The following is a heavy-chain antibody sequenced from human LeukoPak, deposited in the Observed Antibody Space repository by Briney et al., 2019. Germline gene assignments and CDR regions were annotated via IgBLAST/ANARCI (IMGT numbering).Heavy chain of an antibody. CDR1: GFTFSSYA. Sequence: PGGSLRLSCAVSGFTFSSYAMRWVRQARGKGVEWVSGISGSGGNTYYADSVKGRFTISRDNSKNTVYLQMNSLRAEDTAVYYCAKGWQAPDYWGQGTLVTVSS. D-gene: IGHD6-13*01. J-gene: IGHJ4*02. CDR2: ISGSGGNT. CDR3: AKGWQAPDY. V-gene: IGHV3-23*01.